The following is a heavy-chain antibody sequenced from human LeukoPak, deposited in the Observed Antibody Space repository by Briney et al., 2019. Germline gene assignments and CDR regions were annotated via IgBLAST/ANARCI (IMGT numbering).Heavy chain of an antibody. V-gene: IGHV3-21*01. J-gene: IGHJ4*02. CDR2: ISSSSSYI. CDR1: GFTFSSYS. Sequence: PGGSLRLSCAASGFTFSSYSMNWVRQAPGKGLEWVSSISSSSSYIYYADSVKGRFTISRDNAKNSLYLQMNSLRAEDTAVYYCASTYSSSWSGEMYYFDYWGQGTLVTVSS. D-gene: IGHD6-13*01. CDR3: ASTYSSSWSGEMYYFDY.